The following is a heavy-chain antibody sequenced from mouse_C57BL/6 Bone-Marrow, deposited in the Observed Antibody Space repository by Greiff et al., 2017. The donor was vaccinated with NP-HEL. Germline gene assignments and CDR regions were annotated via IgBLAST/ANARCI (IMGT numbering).Heavy chain of an antibody. V-gene: IGHV1-50*01. CDR2: IDPSDSYT. D-gene: IGHD2-3*01. CDR3: ARWAPIYDGYPAWFAY. CDR1: GYTFTSYW. Sequence: QVQLKQPGAELVKPGASVKLSCKASGYTFTSYWMQWVKQRPGQGLEWIGEIDPSDSYTNYNQKFKGKATLTVDTSSSRAYMQLSSLTSEDSAVYYCARWAPIYDGYPAWFAYWGQGTLVTVSA. J-gene: IGHJ3*01.